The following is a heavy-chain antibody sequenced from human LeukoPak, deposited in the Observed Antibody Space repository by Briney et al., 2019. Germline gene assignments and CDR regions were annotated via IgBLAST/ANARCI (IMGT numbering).Heavy chain of an antibody. J-gene: IGHJ5*01. CDR2: ISTSSNII. V-gene: IGHV3-48*04. CDR1: GFTFNTYS. Sequence: GGSLRLSCAASGFTFNTYSMNWVRQAPGKGLEWVSYISTSSNIITYAGSVKGRFTISRDNAKNFLYLQVTSLRVEDTAMYYCARDPRDDHNSLDSWGQGTQVTVSS. CDR3: ARDPRDDHNSLDS.